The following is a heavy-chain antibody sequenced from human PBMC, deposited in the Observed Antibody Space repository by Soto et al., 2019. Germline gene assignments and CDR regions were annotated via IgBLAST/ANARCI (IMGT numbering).Heavy chain of an antibody. CDR1: GYTFTIYG. Sequence: GASVEVCCKASGYTFTIYGIIWVRQATGQGLEWMGWISAYNGNTNYAQKLQGRVTMTTDTSTSTAYMELRSLRSDDTAVYYCARGKDIVVVPAATLIEWFDPWGQGTLVTVSS. J-gene: IGHJ5*02. CDR2: ISAYNGNT. D-gene: IGHD2-2*01. V-gene: IGHV1-18*01. CDR3: ARGKDIVVVPAATLIEWFDP.